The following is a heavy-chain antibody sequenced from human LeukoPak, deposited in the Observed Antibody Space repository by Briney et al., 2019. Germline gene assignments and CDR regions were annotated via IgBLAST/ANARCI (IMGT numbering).Heavy chain of an antibody. CDR1: GYTFTSYA. Sequence: ASVKVSCKASGYTFTSYAMHWVRQAPGQRLEWMGWINAGNGNTKYSQKFQGRVTITRDTSASTAYMELSSLRSEDTAVYYCAALGLGHCSSTSCPPGEAFDIWGQGTMVTVSS. CDR2: INAGNGNT. D-gene: IGHD2-2*01. CDR3: AALGLGHCSSTSCPPGEAFDI. J-gene: IGHJ3*02. V-gene: IGHV1-3*01.